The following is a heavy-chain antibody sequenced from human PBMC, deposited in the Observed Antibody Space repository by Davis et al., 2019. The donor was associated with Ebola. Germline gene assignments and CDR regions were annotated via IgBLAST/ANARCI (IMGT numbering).Heavy chain of an antibody. CDR2: ISAYNGNT. J-gene: IGHJ4*02. D-gene: IGHD4-11*01. V-gene: IGHV1-18*01. CDR3: ARGEGNYNSIDY. Sequence: ASVKVSCKASGYTFTSYAMHWVRQAPGQRLEWMGWISAYNGNTNYAQKLQGRVTMTTDTSTSTAYMELRSLRSDDTAVYYCARGEGNYNSIDYWGQGTLVTVSS. CDR1: GYTFTSYA.